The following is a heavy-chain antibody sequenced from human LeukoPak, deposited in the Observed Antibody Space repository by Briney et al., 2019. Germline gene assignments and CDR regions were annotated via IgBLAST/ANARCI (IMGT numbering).Heavy chain of an antibody. D-gene: IGHD6-19*01. V-gene: IGHV3-30*18. CDR1: GFTFSSYG. Sequence: PGGSLRLSCAASGFTFSSYGMHWVRQAPGKGLEWVAVISYDGSNKYYADSVKGRFTISRDNSKNTLYLQMNSLRAEDTAVYYCAKMYSSFDYWGQGTLVTVSS. CDR3: AKMYSSFDY. CDR2: ISYDGSNK. J-gene: IGHJ4*02.